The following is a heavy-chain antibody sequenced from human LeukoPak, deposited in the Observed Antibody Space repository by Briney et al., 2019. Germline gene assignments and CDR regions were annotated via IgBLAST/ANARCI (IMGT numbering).Heavy chain of an antibody. CDR1: GFTFSTYA. CDR3: AKPIANSYSGLLQYFDSYGMDV. D-gene: IGHD3-9*01. Sequence: GGSLRLSCAASGFTFSTYAMTWVRQAPGKGLEWVSSISGSRGNTYYADSVKGRFTISRDNSKNTLSLQMNSLRAEDTAVYYCAKPIANSYSGLLQYFDSYGMDVWGQGTTVTVSS. V-gene: IGHV3-23*01. J-gene: IGHJ6*02. CDR2: ISGSRGNT.